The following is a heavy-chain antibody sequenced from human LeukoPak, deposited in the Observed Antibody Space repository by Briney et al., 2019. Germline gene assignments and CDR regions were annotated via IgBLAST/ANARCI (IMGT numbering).Heavy chain of an antibody. D-gene: IGHD3-22*01. CDR1: GGSFSRYY. CDR2: IYYSGST. J-gene: IGHJ6*02. Sequence: SETLSLTCTVSGGSFSRYYWSWIRQPPGKGLEWIGYIYYSGSTNYNPSLKSRVTISVDTSKNQFSLKLSSVTAADTAVYYCARETYYYDSSGYYYGYYYGMDVWGQGTLVTVSS. V-gene: IGHV4-59*01. CDR3: ARETYYYDSSGYYYGYYYGMDV.